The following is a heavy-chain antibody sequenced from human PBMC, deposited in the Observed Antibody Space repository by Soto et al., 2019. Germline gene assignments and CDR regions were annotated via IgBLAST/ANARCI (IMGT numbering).Heavy chain of an antibody. CDR2: IYSSGNT. J-gene: IGHJ4*02. V-gene: IGHV4-31*03. Sequence: PSETLSLTCTVSGGSISTGGYYWSWVRQHPGKGLEWIGYIYSSGNTYYNPSLKSRVTISVDTSKNQFSLKLSSVTAADTAVYYCARGKDSSGYYYFDYWGRGTLVTVSS. D-gene: IGHD3-22*01. CDR3: ARGKDSSGYYYFDY. CDR1: GGSISTGGYY.